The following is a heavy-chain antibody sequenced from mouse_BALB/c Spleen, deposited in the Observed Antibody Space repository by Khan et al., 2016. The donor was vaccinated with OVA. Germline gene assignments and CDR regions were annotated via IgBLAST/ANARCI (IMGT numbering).Heavy chain of an antibody. CDR1: GYTFTDYS. D-gene: IGHD2-10*02. CDR3: ASGLKYGNFDY. Sequence: QIQLVQSGPELKKPGETVKISCKASGYTFTDYSMHWVKQAPGKGLKWMGWINTETGEPKYADDFKGRFAFTLDTSASTAYLQINNLKNEDTATYFCASGLKYGNFDYWGQGTTLTVSA. CDR2: INTETGEP. V-gene: IGHV9-2-1*01. J-gene: IGHJ2*01.